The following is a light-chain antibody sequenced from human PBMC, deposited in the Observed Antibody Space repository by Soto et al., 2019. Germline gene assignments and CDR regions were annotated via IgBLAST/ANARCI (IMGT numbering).Light chain of an antibody. Sequence: DIQMTQSPSTLSASVGDRVTITCRASESMSNCLAWYQQKPGKAPKLLISGASSLQSGVPSRFSGSASGTDFTLTISSLEPEDFAVYYCQQRSNWLTFGGGTKVDIK. CDR1: ESMSNC. J-gene: IGKJ4*01. CDR2: GAS. V-gene: IGKV1-5*01. CDR3: QQRSNWLT.